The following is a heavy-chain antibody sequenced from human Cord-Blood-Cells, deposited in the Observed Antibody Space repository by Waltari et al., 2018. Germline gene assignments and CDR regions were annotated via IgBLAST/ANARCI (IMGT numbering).Heavy chain of an antibody. Sequence: EVKKPGSSVKVSCTASGGTFSSYAISWVRQAPGQGLEWMGRIIPILGIANYAQKFQGRVTITADKSTSTVYMELSSLRSEDTAVYYCARAGLGNGVDYWGQGTLVTVSS. CDR1: GGTFSSYA. CDR3: ARAGLGNGVDY. CDR2: IIPILGIA. J-gene: IGHJ4*02. V-gene: IGHV1-69*04. D-gene: IGHD7-27*01.